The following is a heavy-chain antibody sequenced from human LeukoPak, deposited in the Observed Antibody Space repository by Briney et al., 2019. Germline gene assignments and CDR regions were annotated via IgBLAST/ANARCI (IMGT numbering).Heavy chain of an antibody. J-gene: IGHJ4*02. CDR2: INHSGST. CDR3: AFLFRGNSY. CDR1: GGSFSGYY. D-gene: IGHD3-10*01. V-gene: IGHV4-34*01. Sequence: SETLSLTCAVYGGSFSGYYWSWIRQPPGKGLEWIGEINHSGSTIYNPSLKSRVTISVDTSKNQFSLKLSSVTAADTAVYYCAFLFRGNSYWGQGTLVTVSS.